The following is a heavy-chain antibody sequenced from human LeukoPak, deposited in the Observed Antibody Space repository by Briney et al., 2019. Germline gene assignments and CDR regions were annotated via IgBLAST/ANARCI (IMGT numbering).Heavy chain of an antibody. V-gene: IGHV3-30*04. D-gene: IGHD4-17*01. CDR2: ISEDGSND. CDR3: ARDLISNADYERGMDV. J-gene: IGHJ6*02. CDR1: GFILSTYA. Sequence: GGSLRLSCAASGFILSTYAMHWVRQAPGKGLEWVAVISEDGSNDFYADSVKGRFTISRDNSKNTLSLQMNSLRDEDTALYYCARDLISNADYERGMDVWGQGTTVTVSS.